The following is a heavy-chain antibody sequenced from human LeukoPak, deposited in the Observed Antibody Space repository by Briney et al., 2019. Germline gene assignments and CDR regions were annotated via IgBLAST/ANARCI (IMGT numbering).Heavy chain of an antibody. CDR1: GFTVSSNY. CDR3: ASSGGFESVWGSYRFSL. D-gene: IGHD3-16*02. J-gene: IGHJ4*02. Sequence: PGGSLRLSCAASGFTVSSNYMSWVRQAPGKGLECVSIIYSGGTTYYADSVKGRFTISTDISKNMLYLQMNSLRAEDSAVYYCASSGGFESVWGSYRFSLWGQGTLVTVSS. CDR2: IYSGGTT. V-gene: IGHV3-53*01.